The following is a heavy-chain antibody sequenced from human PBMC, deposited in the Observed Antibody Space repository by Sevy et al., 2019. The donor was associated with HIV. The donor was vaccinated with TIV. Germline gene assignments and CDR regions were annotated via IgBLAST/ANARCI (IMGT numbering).Heavy chain of an antibody. V-gene: IGHV3-11*06. CDR3: ARVIRDTVARPRSFDL. CDR1: GFTFSDDY. D-gene: IGHD6-6*01. Sequence: GGSLRLSCTGSGFTFSDDYMSWIRQAPGKGLEWVAYISSSGSYANYEDSVKGRFSISRDNAKDSVFLQMNSLRAEDTAIYYCARVIRDTVARPRSFDLWGQRTMVTVSS. J-gene: IGHJ3*01. CDR2: ISSSGSYA.